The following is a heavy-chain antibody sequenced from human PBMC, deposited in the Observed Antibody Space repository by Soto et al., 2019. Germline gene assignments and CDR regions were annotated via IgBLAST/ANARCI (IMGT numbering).Heavy chain of an antibody. CDR3: ARDIGGVGSH. J-gene: IGHJ4*02. CDR1: GFTFSTNW. CDR2: INEDVRIT. Sequence: EVQLVESGGGLVQPGGSLRLSCAASGFTFSTNWMHWVRQVAGKGLIWVSRINEDVRITDYADSAKGRFTISRDNAKNTLYLQMNSLRAEDTAVYYCARDIGGVGSHWGQGTLVTVAS. D-gene: IGHD3-10*01. V-gene: IGHV3-74*01.